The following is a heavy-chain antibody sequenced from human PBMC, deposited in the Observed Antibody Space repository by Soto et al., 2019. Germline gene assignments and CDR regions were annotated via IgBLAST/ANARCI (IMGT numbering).Heavy chain of an antibody. CDR2: IIPIFGTA. CDR1: GGTFSSYA. Sequence: SVKVSCKASGGTFSSYAISWVRHAPGQGXEWMGGIIPIFGTANYAQKFQGRVTITADESTSTAYMELSSLRSEDTAVYYCARDLGPRGYGGIHDAFDIWGQGTMVTVSS. D-gene: IGHD4-17*01. J-gene: IGHJ3*02. CDR3: ARDLGPRGYGGIHDAFDI. V-gene: IGHV1-69*13.